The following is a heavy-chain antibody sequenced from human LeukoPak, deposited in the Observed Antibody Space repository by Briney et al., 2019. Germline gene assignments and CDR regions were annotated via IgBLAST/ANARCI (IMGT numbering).Heavy chain of an antibody. V-gene: IGHV5-51*01. D-gene: IGHD3-10*01. J-gene: IGHJ3*02. CDR1: GYSFTTYW. CDR2: IYPGDSDT. Sequence: GESLKISRKTSGYSFTTYWIGWVRQMPGKGLEWMGIIYPGDSDTRYSPSFQGQVTISADKSISTAYLQWSSLKASDTAMYYCARLHGSGSYYNRAFDIWGRGTMVTVSS. CDR3: ARLHGSGSYYNRAFDI.